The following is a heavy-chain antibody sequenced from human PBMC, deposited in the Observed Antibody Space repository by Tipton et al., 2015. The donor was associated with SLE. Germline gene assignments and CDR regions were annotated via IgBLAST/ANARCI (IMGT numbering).Heavy chain of an antibody. D-gene: IGHD3-16*01. CDR1: GGSISSGSYY. Sequence: TLSLTCTVSGGSISSGSYYWSWIRQPAGKGLEWIGRIYASGSTNYNPSLKSRLTISVDTSKNQFSLNLTAVTAADTAVYYCARHMITGGEFDYWGQGTLVTVSS. CDR3: ARHMITGGEFDY. J-gene: IGHJ4*02. CDR2: IYASGST. V-gene: IGHV4-61*02.